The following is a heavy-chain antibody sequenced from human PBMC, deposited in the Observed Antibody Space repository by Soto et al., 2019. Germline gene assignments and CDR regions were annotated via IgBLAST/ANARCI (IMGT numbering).Heavy chain of an antibody. CDR2: ISAYNGNT. CDR1: GYTFTSYG. V-gene: IGHV1-18*01. D-gene: IGHD4-17*01. Sequence: ASVQVSCKASGYTFTSYGISWVRQAPGQGLEWMGWISAYNGNTNYAQKLQGRVTMTTDTSTSTAYMELRSLRSDDTAVYYCARDRGSYGDGDWFDPWGQGTLVTVSS. CDR3: ARDRGSYGDGDWFDP. J-gene: IGHJ5*02.